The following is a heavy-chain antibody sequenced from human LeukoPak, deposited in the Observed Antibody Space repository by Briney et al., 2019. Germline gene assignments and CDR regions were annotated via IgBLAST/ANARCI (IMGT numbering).Heavy chain of an antibody. D-gene: IGHD3-22*01. V-gene: IGHV3-11*01. Sequence: GGSLRLSCAASGFTFSDYYMSWIRQAPGKGLEWVSYISCSGSTIYYADSVKGRFTISRDNAKNSLYLQMNSLRAEDTAVYYCARDLYYYDSSGYKNWFDPRGQGTLVTVSS. CDR2: ISCSGSTI. CDR1: GFTFSDYY. J-gene: IGHJ5*02. CDR3: ARDLYYYDSSGYKNWFDP.